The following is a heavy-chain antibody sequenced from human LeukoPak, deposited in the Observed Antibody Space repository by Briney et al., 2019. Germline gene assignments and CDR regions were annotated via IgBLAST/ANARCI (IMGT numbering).Heavy chain of an antibody. Sequence: PLGSPRFSPAASGVTPSSDWMHCGRQAPGKGLVWVSRINSDGSTTNYADSVRGRFTFSRDNAKTTLYLQMNSLRAEDTAVYYCALAAPGGAFDYWGQGTLVTVSS. CDR3: ALAAPGGAFDY. CDR1: GVTPSSDW. V-gene: IGHV3-74*01. J-gene: IGHJ4*02. CDR2: INSDGSTT. D-gene: IGHD6-25*01.